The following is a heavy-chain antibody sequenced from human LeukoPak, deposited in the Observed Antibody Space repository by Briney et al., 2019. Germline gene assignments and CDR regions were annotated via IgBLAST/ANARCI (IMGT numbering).Heavy chain of an antibody. CDR2: IYTSGST. D-gene: IGHD3-16*01. J-gene: IGHJ6*03. V-gene: IGHV4-61*02. CDR1: GGSISSGSYY. CDR3: ARETSQKGAHYMDV. Sequence: SQTLSLTCTVSGGSISSGSYYWSWIRQPAGKGLEWIGRIYTSGSTNYNPSLKSRLTISVDTSKNQFSLKLRSVTAADTAVYYCARETSQKGAHYMDVWGKGTTITISS.